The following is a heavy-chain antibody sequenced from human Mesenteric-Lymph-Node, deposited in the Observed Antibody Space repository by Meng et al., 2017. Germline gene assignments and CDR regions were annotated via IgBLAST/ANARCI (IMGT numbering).Heavy chain of an antibody. J-gene: IGHJ4*02. V-gene: IGHV3-53*01. CDR1: GFTVSSNY. CDR2: IYSGGST. D-gene: IGHD3-9*01. Sequence: GESLKISCAASGFTVSSNYMSWVRQAPGKGLEWVSVIYSGGSTYYADSVKGRFTISRDNSKNTLYLQMNSLRAEDTAVYYCARDAIRKGYFDWSDFDYWGQGTLVTVSS. CDR3: ARDAIRKGYFDWSDFDY.